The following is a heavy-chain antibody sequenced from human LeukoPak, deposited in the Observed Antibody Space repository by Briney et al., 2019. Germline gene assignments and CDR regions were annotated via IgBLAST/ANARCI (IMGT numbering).Heavy chain of an antibody. V-gene: IGHV3-74*03. J-gene: IGHJ5*02. D-gene: IGHD2-2*01. CDR2: INGDASNT. Sequence: GGSLRLSCAVSGLTFNSYRVHWVRQAAGRGRVWVARINGDASNTTYADSVKGRFTISRDNAKNTLYLQMNSPRVDDTAVYYCARAMPHDNWFDPWGQGSLVTVSS. CDR3: ARAMPHDNWFDP. CDR1: GLTFNSYR.